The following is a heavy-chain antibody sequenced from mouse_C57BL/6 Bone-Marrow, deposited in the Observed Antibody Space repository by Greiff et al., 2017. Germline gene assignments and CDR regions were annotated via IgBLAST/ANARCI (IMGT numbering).Heavy chain of an antibody. V-gene: IGHV1-59*01. Sequence: QVQLQQPGAELVRPGTSVKLSCKASGYTFTSYWMHWVKQRPGQGLEWSGVIDPSDSYTNYNEKFKGKATFTVDTSSSTAYMTLSSLTSEDSAVYYCAGGSSLDYWGQGTSVTVSS. CDR1: GYTFTSYW. CDR3: AGGSSLDY. D-gene: IGHD3-2*02. CDR2: IDPSDSYT. J-gene: IGHJ4*01.